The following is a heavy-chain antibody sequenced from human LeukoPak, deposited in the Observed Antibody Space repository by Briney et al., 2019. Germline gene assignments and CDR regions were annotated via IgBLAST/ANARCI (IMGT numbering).Heavy chain of an antibody. CDR2: IWYDGSNK. D-gene: IGHD3-10*01. V-gene: IGHV3-33*01. J-gene: IGHJ4*02. CDR3: ASDLRGWFGDLNL. CDR1: GFTFSSNG. Sequence: QPGRSLRLSCAASGFTFSSNGMHWVRQAPGKGLEWVAVIWYDGSNKYYADSVKGRFTISRDNARNSLSLQMNSLRAEDTAVYYCASDLRGWFGDLNLWGQGTLVTVSS.